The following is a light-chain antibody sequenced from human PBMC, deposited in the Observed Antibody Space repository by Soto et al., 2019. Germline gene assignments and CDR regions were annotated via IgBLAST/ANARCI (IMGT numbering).Light chain of an antibody. CDR2: GAS. J-gene: IGKJ1*01. CDR1: QSISSSS. CDR3: QQYGTSPRT. V-gene: IGKV3-20*01. Sequence: EIVLTQSPGTLSLSPGERATLSCRASQSISSSSLAWYQQKRGQAPRLLIYGASRRATGIPDTFSGSGSGTDFTLTISRLDPEDFAVYFCQQYGTSPRTFGQGTKVDIK.